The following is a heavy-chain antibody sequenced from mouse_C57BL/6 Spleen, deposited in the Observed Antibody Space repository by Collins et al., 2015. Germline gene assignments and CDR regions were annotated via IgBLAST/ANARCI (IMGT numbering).Heavy chain of an antibody. D-gene: IGHD1-1*01. V-gene: IGHV1-9*01. Sequence: QVQLQQSGAELMKPGASVKISCKATGYTFSSYWIEWVKQRPGHGLEWIGEILPGSGSTNYNEKFKGKATFTADTSSNTAYMQLSNLTSEDSAVYYCARGYYYGSSYFDVWGAGTTVTVSS. J-gene: IGHJ1*01. CDR3: ARGYYYGSSYFDV. CDR2: ILPGSGST. CDR1: GYTFSSYW.